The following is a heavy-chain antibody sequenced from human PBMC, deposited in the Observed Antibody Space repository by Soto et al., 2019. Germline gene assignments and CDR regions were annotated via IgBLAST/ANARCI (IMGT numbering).Heavy chain of an antibody. J-gene: IGHJ5*02. V-gene: IGHV1-3*01. CDR3: ASDSGYAGS. CDR2: INAGNGDT. CDR1: GYTFAN. Sequence: QVQLVQSGAEVKKPGASVNVSCKASGYTFANMHWVRQAPGQRLEWMGWINAGNGDTKYSQKFQGRVTITRDTSANTAYMELYSLRSEDTAVYYCASDSGYAGSWGQGTLVTISS. D-gene: IGHD5-12*01.